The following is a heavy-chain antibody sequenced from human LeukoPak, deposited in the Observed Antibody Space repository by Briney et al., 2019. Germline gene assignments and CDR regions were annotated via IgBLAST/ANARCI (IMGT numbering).Heavy chain of an antibody. CDR2: IKSKTDGGTT. D-gene: IGHD3-22*01. V-gene: IGHV3-15*01. CDR1: GFTFSNAW. J-gene: IGHJ4*02. Sequence: TGGSLRLSCAASGFTFSNAWMSWVRQAPGKGLEWVGRIKSKTDGGTTDYAAPVKGRFTISRDDSKNTLYLQMNSLKTEDTAVYYCTTDWVWYYDSSGVEGGQGTLVTVSS. CDR3: TTDWVWYYDSSGVE.